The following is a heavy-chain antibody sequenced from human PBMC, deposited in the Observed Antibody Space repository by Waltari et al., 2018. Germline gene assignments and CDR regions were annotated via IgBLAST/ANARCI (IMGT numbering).Heavy chain of an antibody. V-gene: IGHV1-2*06. CDR1: GYTFTSSA. CDR2: INPNSGCT. D-gene: IGHD6-6*01. J-gene: IGHJ2*01. CDR3: ARGLAARPGWYFDL. Sequence: QVQLVQSGSELKKPEASVKVSCKASGYTFTSSAMNWVRQAPGQGLEWMGRINPNSGCTNYAQKLQGRVTMTRDTSISTAYMELSRLRSDDTAVYYCARGLAARPGWYFDLWGRGTLVTVSS.